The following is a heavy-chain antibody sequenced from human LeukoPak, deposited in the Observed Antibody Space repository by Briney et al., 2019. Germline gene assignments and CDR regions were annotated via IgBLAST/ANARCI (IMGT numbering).Heavy chain of an antibody. CDR3: AKDSRGYQDYFDY. V-gene: IGHV3-23*03. J-gene: IGHJ4*02. Sequence: GGSLRLSCAASGSPFSAFVMAWVRQAPGKGLEWVSVIYSGGTTYYADSVKGRFTISRDNSKNTLYLQMNSLRAEDTAVYYCAKDSRGYQDYFDYWGQGTLVTVSS. CDR2: IYSGGTT. CDR1: GSPFSAFV. D-gene: IGHD3-22*01.